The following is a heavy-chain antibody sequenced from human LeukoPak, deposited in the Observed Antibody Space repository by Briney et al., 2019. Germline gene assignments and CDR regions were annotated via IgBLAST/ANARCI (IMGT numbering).Heavy chain of an antibody. CDR3: AKGRDYGDDPLDY. D-gene: IGHD4-17*01. CDR2: IIPIFGTA. J-gene: IGHJ4*02. Sequence: SVKVSCKASGGTFSSYAISWVRQAPGQGLEWMGGIIPIFGTANYAQKFQGRVTITADESTSTAYMELSSLRSEDTAVYYCAKGRDYGDDPLDYWGQGTLVTVSS. CDR1: GGTFSSYA. V-gene: IGHV1-69*13.